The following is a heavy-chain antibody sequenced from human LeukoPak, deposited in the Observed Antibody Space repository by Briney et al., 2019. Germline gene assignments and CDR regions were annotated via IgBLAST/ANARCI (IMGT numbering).Heavy chain of an antibody. CDR3: TRDWNDLDY. CDR2: ILYDGSNK. D-gene: IGHD1-1*01. Sequence: PGRSLRLSCAASGFTFSSYGMHWVRQAPGKGLDWVAVILYDGSNKYYADSVKGRFTISRDNSKNTLFLQMNSLRAEDTAVYYSTRDWNDLDYWGQGTLVTVSS. J-gene: IGHJ4*02. CDR1: GFTFSSYG. V-gene: IGHV3-30*03.